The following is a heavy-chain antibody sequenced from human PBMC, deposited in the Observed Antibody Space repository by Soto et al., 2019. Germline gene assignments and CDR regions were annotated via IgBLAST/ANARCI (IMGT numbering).Heavy chain of an antibody. CDR3: ARLAYFDWLSHYYYYYMDV. V-gene: IGHV3-7*01. CDR2: IKQDGSEK. J-gene: IGHJ6*03. D-gene: IGHD3-9*01. Sequence: GGSLRLSCAASGFTFSSYWMSWVRQAPGKGLEWVANIKQDGSEKYYVDSVKGRFTISRDNAKNSLYLQMNSLRAEDTAVYYCARLAYFDWLSHYYYYYMDVWGKGTTVTVSS. CDR1: GFTFSSYW.